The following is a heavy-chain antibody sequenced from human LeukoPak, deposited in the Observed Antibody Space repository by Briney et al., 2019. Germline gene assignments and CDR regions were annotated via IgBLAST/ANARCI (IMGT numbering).Heavy chain of an antibody. CDR1: GYSFTSYW. CDR2: IYPGDSDT. J-gene: IGHJ3*02. CDR3: ARQNIAAAGTVDAFDI. V-gene: IGHV5-51*01. D-gene: IGHD6-13*01. Sequence: PGESLKISCKGSGYSFTSYWIGWVRQMPGKGLEWMGIIYPGDSDTRYSPSFQGQVTISADKSISTAHLQWSSLKASDTAMYYCARQNIAAAGTVDAFDIWGQGTMVTVSS.